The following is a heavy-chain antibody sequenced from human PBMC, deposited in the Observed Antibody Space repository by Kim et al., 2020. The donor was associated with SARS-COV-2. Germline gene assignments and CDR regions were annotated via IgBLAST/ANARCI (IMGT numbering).Heavy chain of an antibody. D-gene: IGHD3-10*01. V-gene: IGHV3-30*07. CDR3: ARGSLWFGESNWFDP. Sequence: DSVKGRFTISRDNSKNTLYLQMNSRRAEDTAVYYCARGSLWFGESNWFDPWGQGTLVTVSS. J-gene: IGHJ5*02.